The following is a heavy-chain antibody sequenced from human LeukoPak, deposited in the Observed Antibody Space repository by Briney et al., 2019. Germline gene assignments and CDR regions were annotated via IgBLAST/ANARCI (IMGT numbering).Heavy chain of an antibody. CDR3: ARAADFWSGYRQVAPYGMDV. CDR1: GGSISSYY. Sequence: SETLSLTCTVSGGSISSYYWSWIRQPPGKGLEWIGYIYYSGSTNYNPSLKSRVTISVDTSKNQFSLKLSSATAADTAVYYCARAADFWSGYRQVAPYGMDVWGQGTTVTVSS. CDR2: IYYSGST. D-gene: IGHD3-3*01. J-gene: IGHJ6*02. V-gene: IGHV4-59*01.